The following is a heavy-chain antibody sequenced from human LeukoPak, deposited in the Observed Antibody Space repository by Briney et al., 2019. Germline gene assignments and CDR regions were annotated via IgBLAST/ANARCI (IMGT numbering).Heavy chain of an antibody. D-gene: IGHD1-26*01. V-gene: IGHV4-61*08. Sequence: SETLSLTCTVSGGSISSGGYCWSWIRQPPGKGLEWIGYIYYSGSTNYNPSLKSRVTISVDTSKNQFSLKLSSVTAADTAVYYCATTLGAAFDIWGQGTMVTVSS. J-gene: IGHJ3*02. CDR2: IYYSGST. CDR3: ATTLGAAFDI. CDR1: GGSISSGGYC.